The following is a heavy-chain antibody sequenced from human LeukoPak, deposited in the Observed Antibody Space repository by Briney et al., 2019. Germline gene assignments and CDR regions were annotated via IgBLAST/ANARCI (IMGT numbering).Heavy chain of an antibody. CDR1: GFTFSGYN. CDR3: ARARSWGSSSPGGAYGMDV. J-gene: IGHJ6*02. Sequence: GSLRLSCTASGFTFSGYNMKWVRKAPGKGLEWVSHISGTSKTINYADSVKGRFTISRDDAKNSLYLQMNSLRAEDTAVYYCARARSWGSSSPGGAYGMDVWGQGTTVIVSS. D-gene: IGHD6-6*01. CDR2: ISGTSKTI. V-gene: IGHV3-48*01.